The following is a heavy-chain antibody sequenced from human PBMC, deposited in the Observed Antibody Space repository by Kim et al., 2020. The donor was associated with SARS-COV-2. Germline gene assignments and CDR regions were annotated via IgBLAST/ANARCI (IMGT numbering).Heavy chain of an antibody. CDR3: ARDMTGYGRFDY. J-gene: IGHJ4*02. V-gene: IGHV4-31*02. Sequence: YYNPSLKSRVTISVDTSKNQFSLKLSSVTAADTAVYYCARDMTGYGRFDYWGQGTLVTVSS. D-gene: IGHD5-18*01.